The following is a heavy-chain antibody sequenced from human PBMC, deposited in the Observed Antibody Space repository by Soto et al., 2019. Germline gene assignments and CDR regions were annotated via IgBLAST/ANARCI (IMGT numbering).Heavy chain of an antibody. CDR2: INAGNGNT. CDR3: ARGIAVAGSVDY. V-gene: IGHV1-3*01. J-gene: IGHJ4*02. D-gene: IGHD6-19*01. CDR1: GYTFTSYA. Sequence: ASVNVSCKASGYTFTSYAMHWVRQAPGQRLEWMGWINAGNGNTKYSQKFQGRVTITRDTSASTAYMELSSLRSEDTAVYYCARGIAVAGSVDYWGQGTLVTVSS.